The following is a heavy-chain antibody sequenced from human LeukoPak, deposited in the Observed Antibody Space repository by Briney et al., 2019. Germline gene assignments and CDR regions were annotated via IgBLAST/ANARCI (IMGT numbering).Heavy chain of an antibody. CDR3: ARDKLGLGELSLYDQ. J-gene: IGHJ5*02. CDR2: MNPNSGGT. Sequence: ASVKVSCKASGYTLTGYYMHWVRQAPGQGLEWMGWMNPNSGGTKYAQKFQGRVTMTRDTSISTAYMELSRLRSDDTAMYYCARDKLGLGELSLYDQWGQGTLVTVSS. D-gene: IGHD3-16*02. CDR1: GYTLTGYY. V-gene: IGHV1-2*02.